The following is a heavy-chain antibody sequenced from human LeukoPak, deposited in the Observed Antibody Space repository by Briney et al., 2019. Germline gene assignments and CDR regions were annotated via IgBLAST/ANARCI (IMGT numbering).Heavy chain of an antibody. J-gene: IGHJ1*01. D-gene: IGHD3-22*01. Sequence: GASVKVSCKASGYTFTSYGISWVRQAPGQGLEWMGWISAYNGNTNYAQKLQGRVTMTTDTSTSTAYMELRSLRSDDTAVYYCARDQIPLDSSGRTLYFQHWGQGTLVTVSS. V-gene: IGHV1-18*01. CDR2: ISAYNGNT. CDR3: ARDQIPLDSSGRTLYFQH. CDR1: GYTFTSYG.